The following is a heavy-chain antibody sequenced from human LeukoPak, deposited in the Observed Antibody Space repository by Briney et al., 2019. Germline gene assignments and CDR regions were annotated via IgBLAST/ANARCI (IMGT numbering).Heavy chain of an antibody. V-gene: IGHV3-30*02. D-gene: IGHD6-13*01. CDR1: GFTFSSYD. CDR3: AKDGDRIAAAGTGGHDAFDI. J-gene: IGHJ3*02. CDR2: IRYDGSNK. Sequence: PGGSLRLSCAASGFTFSSYDMHWVRQAPGKGLEWVAFIRYDGSNKYYADSVKGRFTISRDNSKNTLYLQMNSLRAEDTAVYYCAKDGDRIAAAGTGGHDAFDIWGQGTMVTVSS.